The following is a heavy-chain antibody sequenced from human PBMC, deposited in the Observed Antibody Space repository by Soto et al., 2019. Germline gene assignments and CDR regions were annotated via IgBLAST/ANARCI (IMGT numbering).Heavy chain of an antibody. CDR1: GGSVRNGSYY. CDR3: ARREITMVRGGPFDY. J-gene: IGHJ4*02. D-gene: IGHD3-10*01. CDR2: IYYSGST. Sequence: SATQSHTCAVSGGSVRNGSYYWRWIRQTPGKGLEWIGYIYYSGSTNYNPSLKSRVTISVDTSKNQFSLKLSSVTAADTAGYYCARREITMVRGGPFDYWCQGTLGPSLQ. V-gene: IGHV4-61*01.